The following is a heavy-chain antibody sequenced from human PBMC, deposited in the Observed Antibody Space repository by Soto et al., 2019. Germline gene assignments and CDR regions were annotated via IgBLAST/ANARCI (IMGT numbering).Heavy chain of an antibody. V-gene: IGHV4-59*01. J-gene: IGHJ4*02. D-gene: IGHD3-10*01. CDR1: GGSISSYY. Sequence: QVQLQESGPGLVKPSETLSLTCTVSGGSISSYYWSWIRQPPGKGLEWIGYIYYSGSTNYNPSLXGXVXMTXDTSKNQFSLKLSSVTAADTAVYYCARVWGYYFDYWGQGTLVTVSS. CDR2: IYYSGST. CDR3: ARVWGYYFDY.